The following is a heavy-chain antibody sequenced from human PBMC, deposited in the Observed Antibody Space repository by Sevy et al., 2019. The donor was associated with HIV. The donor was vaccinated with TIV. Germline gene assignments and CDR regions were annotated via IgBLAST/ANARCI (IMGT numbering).Heavy chain of an antibody. Sequence: SETLSLTCTVSGGSISNGHYYWGWIRQPPGKGLEWIGSIYYSGSTDYNPSLKSRVTISVDTSKNQFSLQLSSVTAADTAVYYCARARGQQLGLYFYYFYMDVWGTGTTVTVSS. J-gene: IGHJ6*03. V-gene: IGHV4-39*01. CDR3: ARARGQQLGLYFYYFYMDV. CDR1: GGSISNGHYY. CDR2: IYYSGST. D-gene: IGHD6-13*01.